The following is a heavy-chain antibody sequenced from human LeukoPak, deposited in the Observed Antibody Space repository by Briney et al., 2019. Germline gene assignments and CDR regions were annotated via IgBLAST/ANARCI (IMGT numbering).Heavy chain of an antibody. V-gene: IGHV4-4*07. CDR2: IYTSGST. J-gene: IGHJ1*01. Sequence: SETLSLTCTVSGVSISSYYWSWIRQPAGKGLEWIGRIYTSGSTNYNSSLRSRVTMSVDTSKNQFSLKLSSVAAADTAVYYCARQVGSFTMMPWGQGTLVTVSS. CDR3: ARQVGSFTMMP. CDR1: GVSISSYY. D-gene: IGHD3-22*01.